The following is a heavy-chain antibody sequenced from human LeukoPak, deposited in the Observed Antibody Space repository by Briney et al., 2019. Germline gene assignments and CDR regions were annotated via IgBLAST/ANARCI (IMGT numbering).Heavy chain of an antibody. CDR2: IYYRGNT. V-gene: IGHV4-39*01. D-gene: IGHD3-22*01. J-gene: IGHJ3*02. CDR1: CASFNGSDYC. CDR3: AESSGYLGDDVFDS. Sequence: PSETLSLTCSVSCASFNGSDYCWGWVRQPPGKGLEWIGTIYYRGNTYYNPSLTSRVTISADTSKMQFSLKLTSATAADTAVYYCAESSGYLGDDVFDSWGRGTLVTVSS.